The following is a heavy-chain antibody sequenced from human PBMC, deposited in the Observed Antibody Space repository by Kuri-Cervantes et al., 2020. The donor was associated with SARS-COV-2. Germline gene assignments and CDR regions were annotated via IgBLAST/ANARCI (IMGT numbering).Heavy chain of an antibody. CDR1: GGTFSNYA. V-gene: IGHV1-69*04. J-gene: IGHJ4*02. Sequence: SVKVSCKASGGTFSNYAISWVRQAPGQGLLWLGRIIPNRDIVNYALKFQGRVTMTRDTSTSTVYMELSSLRSEDTAVYYCARGLAAVDYWGQGTLVTVSS. D-gene: IGHD6-13*01. CDR3: ARGLAAVDY. CDR2: IIPNRDIV.